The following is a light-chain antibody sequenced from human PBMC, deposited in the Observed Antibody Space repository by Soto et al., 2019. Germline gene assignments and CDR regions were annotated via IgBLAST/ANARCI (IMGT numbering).Light chain of an antibody. V-gene: IGLV1-40*01. CDR3: QSYYRTLRGYV. CDR1: NSNIGSHYG. J-gene: IGLJ1*01. CDR2: GND. Sequence: QPVLTQPPSVSGAPGQTVIISCTGNNSNIGSHYGVPWYQQVPGKAPKLLIYGNDNRPSGVPDRFSGSKSASSASLAITGVQAEDEGDYYCQSYYRTLRGYVFGTGTKLTVL.